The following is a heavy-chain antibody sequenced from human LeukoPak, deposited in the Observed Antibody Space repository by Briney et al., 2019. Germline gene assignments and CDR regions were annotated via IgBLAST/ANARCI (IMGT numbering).Heavy chain of an antibody. Sequence: ASVKVSCKASGYTFVGYRIHWVRQAPGQGLEWMGWINPNTGDTNYAQKFQGRVTMTRDTSIAAAYMDLDRLTSDDTAVYYCAHGLRGNDWNNYFDFWGQGALVTVSS. J-gene: IGHJ4*02. V-gene: IGHV1-2*02. CDR3: AHGLRGNDWNNYFDF. D-gene: IGHD1/OR15-1a*01. CDR1: GYTFVGYR. CDR2: INPNTGDT.